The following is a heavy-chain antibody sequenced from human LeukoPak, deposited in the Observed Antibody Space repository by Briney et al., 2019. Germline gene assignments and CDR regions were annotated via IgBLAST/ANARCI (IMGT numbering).Heavy chain of an antibody. V-gene: IGHV1-69*05. Sequence: GASVKVSCKASGGTFSSYAISWVRQAPGQGLEWMGRIIPIFGTANYAQKFQGRVTITTDESTSTAYMELSSLRSEDTAVYYCARVFGSSGSHLPGDYWGQGTLVTVSS. CDR3: ARVFGSSGSHLPGDY. CDR1: GGTFSSYA. CDR2: IIPIFGTA. J-gene: IGHJ4*02. D-gene: IGHD6-19*01.